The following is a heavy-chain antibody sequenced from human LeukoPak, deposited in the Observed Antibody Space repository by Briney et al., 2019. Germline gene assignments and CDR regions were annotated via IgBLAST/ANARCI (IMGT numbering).Heavy chain of an antibody. V-gene: IGHV3-23*01. D-gene: IGHD3-22*01. CDR3: ARDNDYYDSSGKGY. Sequence: GGSLRLSCVASGFTFSSHGMNWVRQAPGKGLEGVSGITSGTRTYYADSVKGRFAISRDNSKNTMYLQMNSLRAEDTAVYYCARDNDYYDSSGKGYWGQGALVTVSS. CDR1: GFTFSSHG. J-gene: IGHJ4*02. CDR2: ITSGTRT.